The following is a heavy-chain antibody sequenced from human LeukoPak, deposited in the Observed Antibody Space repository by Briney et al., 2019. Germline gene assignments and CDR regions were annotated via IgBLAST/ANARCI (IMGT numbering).Heavy chain of an antibody. CDR1: GFTFSSYW. CDR3: ARGPTTVTTKDWFDP. J-gene: IGHJ5*02. CDR2: INTYGTST. D-gene: IGHD4-17*01. Sequence: GGSLRLSCAASGFTFSSYWMHWVRQVPGKGLIWVGRINTYGTSTTYGDSVEGRFTISRDNAKNTLYLEMNSLRDDDTAVYYCARGPTTVTTKDWFDPWGQGAPVTVSS. V-gene: IGHV3-74*03.